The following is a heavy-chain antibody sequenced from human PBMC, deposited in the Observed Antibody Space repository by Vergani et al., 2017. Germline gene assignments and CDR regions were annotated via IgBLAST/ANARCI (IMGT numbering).Heavy chain of an antibody. V-gene: IGHV4-34*01. CDR1: GGSFSGYY. CDR3: ARARYGMDV. CDR2: INHSGST. Sequence: QVQLQQWGAGLLKPSETLSLTCAVYGGSFSGYYWSWIRQPPGKGLERIGEINHSGSTNYNPSLKSRVTIPVDTPKNQFSLKLGSVTAADTAVYYCARARYGMDVWGQGTTVTVSS. J-gene: IGHJ6*02.